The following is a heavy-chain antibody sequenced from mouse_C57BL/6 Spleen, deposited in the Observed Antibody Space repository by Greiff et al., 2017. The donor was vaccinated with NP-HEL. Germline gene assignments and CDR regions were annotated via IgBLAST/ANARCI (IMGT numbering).Heavy chain of an antibody. CDR3: VRHDDEGAMDD. J-gene: IGHJ4*01. CDR2: IRSKSNNYAT. Sequence: DVMLVESGGGLVQPKGSLKLSCAASGFSFNTYAMNWVRQAPGKGLEWVARIRSKSNNYATYYADSVKDRFTISRDDSESMLYLHMNNLKTEDTAGYYCVRHDDEGAMDDWGQGTSVTVSS. D-gene: IGHD2-12*01. CDR1: GFSFNTYA. V-gene: IGHV10-1*01.